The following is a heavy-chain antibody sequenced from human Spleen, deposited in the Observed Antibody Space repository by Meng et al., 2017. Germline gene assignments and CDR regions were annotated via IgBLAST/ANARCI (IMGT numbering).Heavy chain of an antibody. J-gene: IGHJ4*02. CDR3: ARVSAVWASSGWYWDY. CDR1: GYRFTCYA. Sequence: QGQLVQAGSGLEEQGAAVNVSCKASGYRFTCYAMNWVRQAPGQGLEWMGWINTNTGNPTYAQGFTGRFVFSLDTSVSTAYLQISSLKAEDTAVDYCARVSAVWASSGWYWDYWGQGTLVTVSS. D-gene: IGHD6-19*01. CDR2: INTNTGNP. V-gene: IGHV7-4-1*02.